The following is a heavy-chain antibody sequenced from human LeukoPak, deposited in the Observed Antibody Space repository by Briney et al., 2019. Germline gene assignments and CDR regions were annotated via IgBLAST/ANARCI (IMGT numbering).Heavy chain of an antibody. CDR3: ARDHSGSYSGGDY. CDR1: GFTVNSNY. CDR2: IYSSGNT. J-gene: IGHJ4*02. V-gene: IGHV3-66*01. D-gene: IGHD1-26*01. Sequence: GGSLRLSCAASGFTVNSNYMSWVRQAPGKGLEWVSVIYSSGNTYYADSVKGRFTISRDTSKNTLYLQMNSLRAEDTAVYYCARDHSGSYSGGDYWGQGTLVTVSS.